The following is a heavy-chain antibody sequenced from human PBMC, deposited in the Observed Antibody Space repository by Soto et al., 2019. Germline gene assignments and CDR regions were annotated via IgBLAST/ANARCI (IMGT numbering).Heavy chain of an antibody. D-gene: IGHD3-3*01. J-gene: IGHJ5*02. V-gene: IGHV4-59*12. CDR1: GGSISSYY. CDR2: IYYSGST. Sequence: PSETLSLTCTVSGGSISSYYWSWIRQPPGKGLEWVGYIYYSGSTNYNPSLKSRVTISVDTSKNQFSLKLSSGTAADTAVYYCAKTGYYDFWSGYPGGWFDPWGQGTLVTVSS. CDR3: AKTGYYDFWSGYPGGWFDP.